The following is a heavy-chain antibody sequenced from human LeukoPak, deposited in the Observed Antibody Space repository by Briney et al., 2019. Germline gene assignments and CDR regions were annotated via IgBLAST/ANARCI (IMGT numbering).Heavy chain of an antibody. J-gene: IGHJ4*02. D-gene: IGHD2-15*01. Sequence: SETLSLTCAVYGASYNAYYWSWIRQPPGKGLEWIGDIDHRGTATYNPSLKSRLTISADASKNQFSLKLTSVTAADTAVYYCARDKFCSDTGSCNIGLFDFWGQGALVTVSS. CDR1: GASYNAYY. V-gene: IGHV4-34*01. CDR2: IDHRGTA. CDR3: ARDKFCSDTGSCNIGLFDF.